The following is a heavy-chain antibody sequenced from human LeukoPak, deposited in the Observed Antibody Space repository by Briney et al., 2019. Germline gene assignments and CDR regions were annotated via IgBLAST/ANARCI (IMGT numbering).Heavy chain of an antibody. CDR1: GYSISSGYC. V-gene: IGHV4-38-2*01. J-gene: IGHJ4*02. CDR3: ARQWQSTGFDY. Sequence: PSETLSLTCAVSGYSISSGYCWGWIRQPPGRGLEWIGSIYHSGSTHYNSSLKSRITISVDTSKNQFSLKLSSVTAADTAVYYCARQWQSTGFDYWGQGTLVTVSS. CDR2: IYHSGST. D-gene: IGHD2-2*01.